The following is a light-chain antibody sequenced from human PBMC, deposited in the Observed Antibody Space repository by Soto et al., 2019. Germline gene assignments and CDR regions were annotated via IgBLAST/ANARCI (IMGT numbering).Light chain of an antibody. J-gene: IGKJ4*01. CDR3: QQYDTYSPS. V-gene: IGKV1-5*01. Sequence: IQMTQSPSTLSASLGDRVTITCRASQSISSWLAWYQQKPGKAPKLLIYDASSLEGGVPSRFSGSGSGTNFTLTISGLQPEDLATYSCQQYDTYSPSFGGGTKVDI. CDR1: QSISSW. CDR2: DAS.